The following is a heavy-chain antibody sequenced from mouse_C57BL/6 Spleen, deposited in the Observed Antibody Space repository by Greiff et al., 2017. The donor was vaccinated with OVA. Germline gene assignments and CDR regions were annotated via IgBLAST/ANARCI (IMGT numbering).Heavy chain of an antibody. CDR1: GFTFSSYA. CDR2: ISDGGSYT. D-gene: IGHD1-1*01. CDR3: ARVAYGSSFAY. J-gene: IGHJ3*01. Sequence: EVQLVESGGGLVKPGGSLQLSCAASGFTFSSYAMSWVRQTPEKRLEWVATISDGGSYTYYPDNVKGRFTISRDNAKNNLYLQMSHLKSEDTAMYYCARVAYGSSFAYWGQGTLVTVSA. V-gene: IGHV5-4*01.